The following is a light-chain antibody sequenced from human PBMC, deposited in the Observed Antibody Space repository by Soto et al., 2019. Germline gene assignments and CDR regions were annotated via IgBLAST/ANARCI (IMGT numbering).Light chain of an antibody. J-gene: IGLJ2*01. CDR3: QHWCIGSVV. CDR2: LNSDGSH. Sequence: QAVVTQSSSASASLGASVKLTCTLSSGHSSYAIAWHQQQPEKGPRYLMKLNSDGSHSKGDGIPDRFSGSSSGAERYLTISTLLSEDEEDYYCQHWCIGSVVFGGGTKLTVL. V-gene: IGLV4-69*01. CDR1: SGHSSYA.